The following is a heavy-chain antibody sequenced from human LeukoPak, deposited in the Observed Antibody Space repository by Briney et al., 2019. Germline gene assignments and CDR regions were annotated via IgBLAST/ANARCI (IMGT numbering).Heavy chain of an antibody. Sequence: PGGSLRLSCAASGFTFSSYGMSWVRQAPGKGLEWVSAISGSGGSTYYADSVKGRFTISRDNSKNTLYLQMNSLRAEDTAVYYCAKGARKGIAVAGPIDYWGQGTLVTVSS. V-gene: IGHV3-23*01. CDR3: AKGARKGIAVAGPIDY. D-gene: IGHD6-19*01. J-gene: IGHJ4*02. CDR1: GFTFSSYG. CDR2: ISGSGGST.